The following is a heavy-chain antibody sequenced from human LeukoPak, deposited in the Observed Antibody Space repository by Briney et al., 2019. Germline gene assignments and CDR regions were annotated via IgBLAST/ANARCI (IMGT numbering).Heavy chain of an antibody. J-gene: IGHJ4*02. CDR1: GGTFSSYA. Sequence: GASVKVSCKASGGTFSSYAISWVRQAPGQGLAWMGRIIPILGIANYAQKFQGRVTITADKSTSTAYMELSSLRSEDTAVYYCATESHYYDSSGYYTTLNDYWGQGTLVTVSS. CDR3: ATESHYYDSSGYYTTLNDY. V-gene: IGHV1-69*04. CDR2: IIPILGIA. D-gene: IGHD3-22*01.